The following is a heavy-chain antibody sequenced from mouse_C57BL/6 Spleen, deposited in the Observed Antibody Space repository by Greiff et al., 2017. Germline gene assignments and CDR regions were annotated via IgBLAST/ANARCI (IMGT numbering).Heavy chain of an antibody. CDR2: IDPETGGT. CDR3: TRGDGTTVVVYYAMDD. J-gene: IGHJ4*01. D-gene: IGHD1-1*01. V-gene: IGHV1-15*01. CDR1: GYTFTDYE. Sequence: QVTLKESGAELVRPGASVTLSCQASGYTFTDYEMHWVKQTPVHGLEWIGAIDPETGGTAYNQKFKGKAILTADKSSSTAYMELRSLTSEDSAVYYWTRGDGTTVVVYYAMDDWGQGTSVTVSS.